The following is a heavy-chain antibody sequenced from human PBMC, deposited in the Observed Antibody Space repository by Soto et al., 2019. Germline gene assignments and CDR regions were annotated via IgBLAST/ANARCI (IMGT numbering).Heavy chain of an antibody. V-gene: IGHV3-23*01. CDR2: IGGSGSYT. CDR3: AKVLGGSDDYYDS. Sequence: PGGSLRLSCAASGFTFSSHSAIWVRQAPAKGLEWVSLIGGSGSYTYYADSVKGRFTISRDNFKNTLYLQMSSLRVEDTAVYYCAKVLGGSDDYYDSWGQGTLVTVSS. D-gene: IGHD3-16*01. J-gene: IGHJ4*02. CDR1: GFTFSSHS.